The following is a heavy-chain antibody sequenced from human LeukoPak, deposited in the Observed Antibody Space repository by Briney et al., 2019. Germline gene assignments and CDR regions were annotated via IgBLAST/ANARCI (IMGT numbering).Heavy chain of an antibody. Sequence: GESLKISCKGSGYSFTSYWISWVRQMPGKGLEWMGRIDPSDSYTNYSPSFQGHVTISADKSIGTAYLQWGSLKASDTAMYYCARLGYSSGWWSDPWGQGTLVTVSS. D-gene: IGHD6-19*01. J-gene: IGHJ5*02. V-gene: IGHV5-10-1*01. CDR3: ARLGYSSGWWSDP. CDR1: GYSFTSYW. CDR2: IDPSDSYT.